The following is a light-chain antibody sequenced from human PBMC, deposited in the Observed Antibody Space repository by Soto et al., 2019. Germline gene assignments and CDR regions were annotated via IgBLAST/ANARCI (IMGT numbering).Light chain of an antibody. V-gene: IGLV2-23*01. CDR2: EGN. J-gene: IGLJ1*01. CDR3: CSYAGSRIFYV. CDR1: GSDVGKYNL. Sequence: QSALTQPASVSGSPGQSITISCTGTGSDVGKYNLVSWYQQHPGKAPKLMIYEGNKRPSGVSDRFSGSKSGNTASLTISGLQAEDEADYYCCSYAGSRIFYVFGTGTKVTVL.